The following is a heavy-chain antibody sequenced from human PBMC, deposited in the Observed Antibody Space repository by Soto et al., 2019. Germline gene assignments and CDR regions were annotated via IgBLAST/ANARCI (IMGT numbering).Heavy chain of an antibody. CDR1: GFTFSNAW. CDR2: IKSKTDGGTT. Sequence: GGSLRLSCAASGFTFSNAWMNWVRQAPGKGLEWVGRIKSKTDGGTTDYAAPVKGRFTISRDDSKNTLYLQMNSLKTEDTAVYYCTTFDYDFWSGYYYYYYGMDVWGQGTTVTVSS. CDR3: TTFDYDFWSGYYYYYYGMDV. V-gene: IGHV3-15*07. J-gene: IGHJ6*02. D-gene: IGHD3-3*01.